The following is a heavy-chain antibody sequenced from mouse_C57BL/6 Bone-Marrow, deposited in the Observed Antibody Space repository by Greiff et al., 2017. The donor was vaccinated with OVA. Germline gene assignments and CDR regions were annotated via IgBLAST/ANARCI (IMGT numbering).Heavy chain of an antibody. CDR2: ISDGGSYT. CDR1: GFTFSSYA. V-gene: IGHV5-4*01. Sequence: DVMLVESGGGLVKPGGSLKLSCAASGFTFSSYAMSWVRQTPEKRLEWVATISDGGSYTYYPDNVKGRFTISRDNAKNNLYLQMSHLKSEDTAMYYCARDKDWDEDAYWGQGTLVTVSA. D-gene: IGHD4-1*01. CDR3: ARDKDWDEDAY. J-gene: IGHJ3*01.